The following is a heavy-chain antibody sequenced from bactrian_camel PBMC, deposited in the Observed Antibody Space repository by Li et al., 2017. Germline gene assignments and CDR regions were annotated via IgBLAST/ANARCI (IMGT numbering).Heavy chain of an antibody. Sequence: VQLVESGGGSVQAGGSLKLSCEPSGDEGAPLCMGWFRQGPGKEREEVAHFDSKATFTYSDSVKGRFTISQDNAKKTLYLQMNNLKPEDTATYYCAADWRQLLATYSGHKCHWYGGNYDYWGQGTQVTVS. V-gene: IGHV3S53*01. CDR3: AADWRQLLATYSGHKCHWYGGNYDY. CDR2: FDSKATF. J-gene: IGHJ4*01. CDR1: GDEGAPLC. D-gene: IGHD6*01.